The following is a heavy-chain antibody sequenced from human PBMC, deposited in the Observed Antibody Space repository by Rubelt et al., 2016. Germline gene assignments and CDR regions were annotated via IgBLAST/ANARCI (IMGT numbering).Heavy chain of an antibody. D-gene: IGHD2-21*01. J-gene: IGHJ4*02. CDR2: INSDGSST. CDR3: GRGSYCFDY. CDR1: GFTLRSYW. V-gene: IGHV3-74*02. Sequence: EVQLVESGGDLVQPGGSLRLSCVASGFTLRSYWMHWVRQVPGKGLVWVSRINSDGSSTSYADSVKGRFTISRDNAKNTLCVLVDSLRDEGTAVYYCGRGSYCFDYCGQKTMVTVSS.